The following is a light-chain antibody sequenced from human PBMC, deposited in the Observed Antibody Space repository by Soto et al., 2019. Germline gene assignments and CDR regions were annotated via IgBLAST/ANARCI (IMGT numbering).Light chain of an antibody. J-gene: IGKJ1*01. V-gene: IGKV1-5*01. Sequence: IQLTQSPSTLSASVGGRVSITCRASQGSTGWLAWYQQKPGKAPKLLIFDASALESGVPPRFTGSGSGTESTLSISNLQPDDFATYYCQQYQRYWTFGHGTKV. CDR1: QGSTGW. CDR3: QQYQRYWT. CDR2: DAS.